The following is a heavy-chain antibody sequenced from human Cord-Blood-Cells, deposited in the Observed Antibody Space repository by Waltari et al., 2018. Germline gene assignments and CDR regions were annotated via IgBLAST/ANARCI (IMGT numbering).Heavy chain of an antibody. D-gene: IGHD6-13*01. J-gene: IGHJ6*02. CDR1: GDSVSSNSAA. CDR2: TYYSSKWYN. Sequence: QVQLQQSGPGLVKPSQTLSLTCAISGDSVSSNSAAWNWIRQSPSRGLEWLGKTYYSSKWYNDYAVSVKSRITINPDTSKNQFYRQLNSVTPEDTAVYYCARVAAAGYYYYYGMDVWGQGTTVTVSS. CDR3: ARVAAAGYYYYYGMDV. V-gene: IGHV6-1*01.